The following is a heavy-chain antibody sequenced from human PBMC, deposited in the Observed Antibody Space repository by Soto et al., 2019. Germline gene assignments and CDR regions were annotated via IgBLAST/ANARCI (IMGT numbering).Heavy chain of an antibody. CDR3: AGEFRITIFGARVY. CDR2: INAGGGNT. Sequence: GSLRLSCVASRFSFNTFAMSWVRQAPGKGLEWVSSINAGGGNTYYADSVKGRFTISRDNSKNTLYLQMNRLRAEDTAVYYCAGEFRITIFGARVYWGQGXLVTVYS. D-gene: IGHD3-3*01. J-gene: IGHJ4*02. V-gene: IGHV3-23*01. CDR1: RFSFNTFA.